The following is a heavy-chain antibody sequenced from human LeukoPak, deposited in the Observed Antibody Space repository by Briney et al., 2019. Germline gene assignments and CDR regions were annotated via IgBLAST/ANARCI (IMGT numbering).Heavy chain of an antibody. Sequence: SEPLSLTCTVSGGSISSSSYYWGWIRQPPGKGLEWIGSTYYSGSTYYNPSLKSRVTISVDTSKNQFSLKLSSVTAADTAVYYCARIKATVTSFKFDYWGQGTLVTVSS. CDR1: GGSISSSSYY. CDR2: TYYSGST. CDR3: ARIKATVTSFKFDY. J-gene: IGHJ4*02. V-gene: IGHV4-39*01. D-gene: IGHD4-17*01.